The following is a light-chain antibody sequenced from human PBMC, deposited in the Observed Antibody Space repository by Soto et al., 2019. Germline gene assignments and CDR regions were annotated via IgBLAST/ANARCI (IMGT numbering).Light chain of an antibody. Sequence: EVVLTQSPVTLSLSPGERATLSCRASQSFRGLLAWYQQKPGQAPRLLIYDAYNRATGIPPRFSGSGSGTDFTLTIRSLEPEDSEVYYCQQRHMWPITFGQGTRLEIK. CDR3: QQRHMWPIT. CDR1: QSFRGL. J-gene: IGKJ5*01. CDR2: DAY. V-gene: IGKV3-11*01.